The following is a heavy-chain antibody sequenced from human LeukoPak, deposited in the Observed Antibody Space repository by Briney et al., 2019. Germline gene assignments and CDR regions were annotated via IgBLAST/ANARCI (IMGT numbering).Heavy chain of an antibody. CDR1: GFTFSSYW. J-gene: IGHJ4*02. D-gene: IGHD3-10*01. CDR2: IKQDGSEK. Sequence: GGSLRLSCAASGFTFSSYWMSWVRQAPGKGLEWVANIKQDGSEKYYVDPVKGRFTISRDNAKNSLYLQMNSLRAEDTAVYYCARDYWSYGSGSYKYWGQGTLVTVSS. V-gene: IGHV3-7*01. CDR3: ARDYWSYGSGSYKY.